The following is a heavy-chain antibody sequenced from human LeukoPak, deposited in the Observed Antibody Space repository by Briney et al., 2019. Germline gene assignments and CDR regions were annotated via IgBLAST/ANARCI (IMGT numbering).Heavy chain of an antibody. CDR3: AKDSRYYDILTGYYTVSFGYYFDY. CDR2: IRYDGSNK. Sequence: GGSLRLSCAASRFTFSSYGMHWVRQAPGKGLEWVAFIRYDGSNKYYADSVKGRFTISRDNSKNTLYLQMNSLRAEDTAVYYCAKDSRYYDILTGYYTVSFGYYFDYWGQGTLVTVSS. J-gene: IGHJ4*02. D-gene: IGHD3-9*01. V-gene: IGHV3-30*02. CDR1: RFTFSSYG.